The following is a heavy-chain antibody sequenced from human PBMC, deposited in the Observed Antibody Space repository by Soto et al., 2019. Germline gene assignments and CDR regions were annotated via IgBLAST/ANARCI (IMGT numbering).Heavy chain of an antibody. D-gene: IGHD3-16*01. V-gene: IGHV3-21*01. CDR1: GFAFNSYG. CDR3: ARTWIRFGPNDY. J-gene: IGHJ4*02. CDR2: ISASSGNI. Sequence: GGSRSLSCVAAGFAFNSYGINWVRQAPREWLEWVSFISASSGNIYYGDSVRGRYTISRDNAKKLVYLKINSLRVEDRAIYYCARTWIRFGPNDYWGQGAPVTVSS.